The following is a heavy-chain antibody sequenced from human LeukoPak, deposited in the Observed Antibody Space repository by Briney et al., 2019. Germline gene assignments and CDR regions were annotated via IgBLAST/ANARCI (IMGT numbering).Heavy chain of an antibody. CDR2: IYSSGST. Sequence: SETLSLTCTVSGGSISSGSYYWSWIRQPAGKGLEWIGRIYSSGSTNYNPSLKSRVTISVDTSKNQFSLKLSSVTAADTGVYYCARGIVVVAQLGYCFYYMDVWGKGTTVTISS. CDR1: GGSISSGSYY. J-gene: IGHJ6*03. V-gene: IGHV4-61*02. D-gene: IGHD2-15*01. CDR3: ARGIVVVAQLGYCFYYMDV.